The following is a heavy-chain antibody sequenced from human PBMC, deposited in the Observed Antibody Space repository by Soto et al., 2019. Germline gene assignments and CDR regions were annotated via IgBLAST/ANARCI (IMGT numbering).Heavy chain of an antibody. Sequence: QVQLVQSGDEVKQPGASVKVSCKASGSTITAYGISWVRQAPGQGLEWMAWISSHNGNTYDAQNRQGRVTMTTDTSTSTAYMDLRSLRSDYTAVYCCASSIIAAAGPFDYLGQGAPVSGSS. CDR2: ISSHNGNT. CDR3: ASSIIAAAGPFDY. J-gene: IGHJ4*02. V-gene: IGHV1-18*01. CDR1: GSTITAYG. D-gene: IGHD6-13*01.